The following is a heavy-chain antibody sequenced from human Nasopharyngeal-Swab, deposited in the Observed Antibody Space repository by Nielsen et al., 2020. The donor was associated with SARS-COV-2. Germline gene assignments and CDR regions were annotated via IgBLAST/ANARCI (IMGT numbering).Heavy chain of an antibody. D-gene: IGHD4-17*01. Sequence: SETLSLTCAVSGYSISSGYYWGWIRQPPGKGLEWIGSIYHSGSTYYNPSLKSRVTISVDTSKNQFSLKLSSVTAADTAVYYCASLNAMTTADDYWGQGTLVTVSS. CDR2: IYHSGST. CDR3: ASLNAMTTADDY. V-gene: IGHV4-38-2*01. CDR1: GYSISSGYY. J-gene: IGHJ4*02.